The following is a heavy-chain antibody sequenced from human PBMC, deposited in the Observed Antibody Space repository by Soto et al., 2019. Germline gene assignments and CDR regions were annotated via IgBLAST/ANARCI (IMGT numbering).Heavy chain of an antibody. D-gene: IGHD3-9*01. CDR2: ISGDGSST. V-gene: IGHV3-43*02. CDR1: GFTSDDYP. Sequence: GGPLRLSCAASGFTSDDYPMPWVRQAPGKGLEWVSLISGDGSSTYYADSVKGRFTISRDNSKNSLYLQMNSLRTEDTAVYYCAKDRLRDILTGYYNYWGQGTLVTVSS. J-gene: IGHJ4*02. CDR3: AKDRLRDILTGYYNY.